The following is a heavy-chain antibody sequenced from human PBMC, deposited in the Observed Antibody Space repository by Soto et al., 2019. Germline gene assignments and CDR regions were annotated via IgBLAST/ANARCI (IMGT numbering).Heavy chain of an antibody. CDR3: ARECSGEWELLGQPYFDH. CDR1: GFTFSSYW. D-gene: IGHD1-26*01. CDR2: IKQDGSEK. V-gene: IGHV3-7*05. J-gene: IGHJ4*02. Sequence: EVQLVESGGGLVQPGGSLRLSCAASGFTFSSYWMSWVRQAPGKGLEWVANIKQDGSEKYYVDSVKGRFTISRDNAKNSLYLQMNSLRAEDTAVYYCARECSGEWELLGQPYFDHWGQGTLVTVSS.